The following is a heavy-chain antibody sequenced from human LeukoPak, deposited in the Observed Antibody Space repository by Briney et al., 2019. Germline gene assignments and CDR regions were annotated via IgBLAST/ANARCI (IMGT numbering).Heavy chain of an antibody. Sequence: PSQTPSLTCTVSGGSISSGDYYWSWIRQPPGKGLEWIGYIYYSGSTYYNPSLKSRATISVDTSKNQFSLKLSSVTAADTAVYYCARSWEYYDSSGYQGDSGFDYWGQGTLVTVSS. CDR2: IYYSGST. CDR1: GGSISSGDYY. D-gene: IGHD3-22*01. J-gene: IGHJ4*02. CDR3: ARSWEYYDSSGYQGDSGFDY. V-gene: IGHV4-30-4*08.